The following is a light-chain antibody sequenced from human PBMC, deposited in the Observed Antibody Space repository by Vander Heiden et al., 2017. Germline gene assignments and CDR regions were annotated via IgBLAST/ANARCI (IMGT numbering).Light chain of an antibody. J-gene: IGKJ4*01. CDR2: AAT. V-gene: IGKV1-39*01. CDR3: QQSYSTPLT. CDR1: QTIRDY. Sequence: EIQLTQSPSSLSASIGDRVSISCRTSQTIRDYVNWFQQKSAKAPKLLIYAATRLQSGVPSMFSGSGSGTDFTLTISSLQPEDIAVYYCQQSYSTPLTFGGGTRVEI.